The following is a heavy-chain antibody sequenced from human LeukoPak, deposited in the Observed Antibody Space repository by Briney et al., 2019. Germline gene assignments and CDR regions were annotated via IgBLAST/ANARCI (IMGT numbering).Heavy chain of an antibody. CDR1: GYTFTSYR. D-gene: IGHD3-10*01. J-gene: IGHJ1*01. V-gene: IGHV1-18*04. CDR2: ISAYNGNT. CDR3: ARDLQYYYGSGSYWYFQH. Sequence: ASVKVSCKASGYTFTSYRISWVRQAPGQGLEWMGWISAYNGNTNYAQKLQGRVTMTTDTSTSTAYMELRSLRSDDTAVYYCARDLQYYYGSGSYWYFQHWGQGTLVTVSS.